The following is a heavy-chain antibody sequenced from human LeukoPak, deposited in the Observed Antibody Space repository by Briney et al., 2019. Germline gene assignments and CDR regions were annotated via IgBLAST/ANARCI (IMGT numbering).Heavy chain of an antibody. J-gene: IGHJ4*02. D-gene: IGHD6-19*01. V-gene: IGHV4-39*07. CDR1: GDSINNKTYY. Sequence: SETLALTCIVSGDSINNKTYYWSWIRQPPGKGLEWIGEINHSGSTNYNPSLKSRVTISVDTSKNQFSLKLSSVTAADTAVYYCARVRSSGVLDYWGQGTLVTVSS. CDR2: INHSGST. CDR3: ARVRSSGVLDY.